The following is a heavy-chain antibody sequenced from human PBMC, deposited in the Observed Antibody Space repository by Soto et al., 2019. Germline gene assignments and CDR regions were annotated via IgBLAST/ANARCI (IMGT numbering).Heavy chain of an antibody. D-gene: IGHD3-10*01. CDR2: ISYDGSNK. CDR1: GFTFSSYA. V-gene: IGHV3-30-3*01. J-gene: IGHJ4*02. Sequence: GGSLRLSCAASGFTFSSYAMHWVRQAPGKGLEWVAVISYDGSNKYYADSVKGRFTISRDNSKNTLYLQMNSLRAEDTAVYYCARDFGYDYWGQGTLVTVSS. CDR3: ARDFGYDY.